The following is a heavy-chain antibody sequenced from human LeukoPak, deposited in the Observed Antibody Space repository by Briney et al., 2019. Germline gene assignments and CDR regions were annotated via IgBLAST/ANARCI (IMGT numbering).Heavy chain of an antibody. J-gene: IGHJ4*02. Sequence: PSETLSLTCTVSDGSISSSSYYWGWIRQPPGKGLEWIGYIYHSGSTYYNPSLKSRVTISVDRSKNQFSLKLSSVTAADTAVYYCARAGDMYSSSWYGQLYYWGQGTLVTVSS. CDR1: DGSISSSSYY. V-gene: IGHV4-39*07. D-gene: IGHD6-13*01. CDR2: IYHSGST. CDR3: ARAGDMYSSSWYGQLYY.